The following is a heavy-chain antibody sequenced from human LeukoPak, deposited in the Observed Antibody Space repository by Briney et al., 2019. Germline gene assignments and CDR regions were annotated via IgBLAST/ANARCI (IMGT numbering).Heavy chain of an antibody. CDR3: ARDVGRLVLGGYNWFDP. CDR2: IYISGST. D-gene: IGHD6-19*01. CDR1: GGSISSTSYY. V-gene: IGHV4-61*02. Sequence: SETLSLTCTVSGGSISSTSYYWTWIRQPAGKGLEWIGRIYISGSTNYNPSLKSRVTISVDTSKNQFSLRLSSVTAADTAVYYCARDVGRLVLGGYNWFDPWGQGTLVTVSS. J-gene: IGHJ5*02.